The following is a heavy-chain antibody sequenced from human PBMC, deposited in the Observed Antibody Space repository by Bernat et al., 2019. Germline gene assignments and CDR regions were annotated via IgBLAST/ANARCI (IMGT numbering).Heavy chain of an antibody. Sequence: EVQLLESGGGLVQPGGSLRLSCAASGFTFSSYAMSWVRQAPGKGLEWGSAISGSGGSTYYADSVKGRFTISRDNSKNTLYLQMNSLRAEDTAVYYCAKFDGCTGGVCYTGYYYYYMDVWGKGTTVTVSS. V-gene: IGHV3-23*01. CDR3: AKFDGCTGGVCYTGYYYYYMDV. D-gene: IGHD2-8*02. J-gene: IGHJ6*03. CDR2: ISGSGGST. CDR1: GFTFSSYA.